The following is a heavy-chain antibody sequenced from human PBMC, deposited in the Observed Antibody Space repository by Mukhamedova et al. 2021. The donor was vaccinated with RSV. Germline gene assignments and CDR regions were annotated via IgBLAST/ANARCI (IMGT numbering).Heavy chain of an antibody. CDR3: ARGGTYSGSWYSRLST. J-gene: IGHJ5*02. V-gene: IGHV3-30*04. Sequence: VRQAPGKGLEWVAVISYDGSNKYYADSVKGRFTISRDNSKNTLYLQMNSLRAEDTAVYYCARGGTYSGSWYSRLSTWGQGTLVTV. CDR2: ISYDGSNK. D-gene: IGHD6-13*01.